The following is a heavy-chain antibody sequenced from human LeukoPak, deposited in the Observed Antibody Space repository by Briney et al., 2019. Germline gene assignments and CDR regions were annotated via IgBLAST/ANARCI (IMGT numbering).Heavy chain of an antibody. CDR2: TSYSEGT. J-gene: IGHJ4*02. V-gene: IGHV4-31*03. CDR3: ATADWESFYFDS. Sequence: SETLSLTCTVSGGSVSRGGYYWNWIRQHPGKGLEWIGFTSYSEGTYYNPSLMSRITISVDISQNQFSLKMRDVTAADTAVYFCATADWESFYFDSWGQGALDAVSS. CDR1: GGSVSRGGYY. D-gene: IGHD1-26*01.